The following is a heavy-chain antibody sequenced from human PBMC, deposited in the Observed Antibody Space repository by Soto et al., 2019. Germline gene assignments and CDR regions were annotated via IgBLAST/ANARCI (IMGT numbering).Heavy chain of an antibody. Sequence: QVQLVQSGAEVKKPGASVKVSCKASGYAFRNYGISWMRQAPGQGLEWMGWINNYDGHISLPQKFRGRITVTADTSTTTVYMQLENLTSDDTAVYYSARDIAFSIDHWRQGTLVIVSS. J-gene: IGHJ4*02. CDR1: GYAFRNYG. V-gene: IGHV1-18*01. D-gene: IGHD2-21*01. CDR2: INNYDGHI. CDR3: ARDIAFSIDH.